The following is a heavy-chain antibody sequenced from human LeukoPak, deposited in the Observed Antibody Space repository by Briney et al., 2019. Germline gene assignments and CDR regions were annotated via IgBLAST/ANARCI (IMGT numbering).Heavy chain of an antibody. CDR2: IYTSGST. J-gene: IGHJ6*03. D-gene: IGHD2-15*01. Sequence: PSETLSLTCTVSDASISSNNYSWGWIRQPPGKGLEWIGRIYTSGSTNYNPSLKSRVTISVDTSKNQFSLKLSSVTAADTAVYYCARGVVVVAARSFGYYYYYMDVWGKGTTVTVSS. V-gene: IGHV4-61*02. CDR1: DASISSNNYS. CDR3: ARGVVVVAARSFGYYYYYMDV.